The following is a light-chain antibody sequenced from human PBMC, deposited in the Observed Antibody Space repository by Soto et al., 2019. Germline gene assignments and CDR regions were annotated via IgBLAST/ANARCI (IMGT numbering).Light chain of an antibody. V-gene: IGKV3-20*01. Sequence: EIVLTQSPATLSLSPGEGATLSCRSSQDVGTNYLAWYQQKPGQAPRLLIFGASSRAAGVPGRFSGSGSGTDYTLTISRLEPEDSAVYYCQQFINNPSTYIFGEGTKVEI. CDR1: QDVGTNY. CDR2: GAS. CDR3: QQFINNPSTYI. J-gene: IGKJ2*01.